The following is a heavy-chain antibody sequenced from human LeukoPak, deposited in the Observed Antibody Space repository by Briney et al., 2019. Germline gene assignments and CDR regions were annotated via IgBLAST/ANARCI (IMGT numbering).Heavy chain of an antibody. Sequence: GASVKVSCKASGYTFTGYYMHWVRQAPGQGLEWMGWINPNSGGTNYAQKFQGWVTMTRDTSISTAYMELSRLRSDDTAVYYCATGGDSSGWYWFDPWGQGTLVTVSS. D-gene: IGHD6-19*01. CDR1: GYTFTGYY. V-gene: IGHV1-2*04. CDR2: INPNSGGT. J-gene: IGHJ5*02. CDR3: ATGGDSSGWYWFDP.